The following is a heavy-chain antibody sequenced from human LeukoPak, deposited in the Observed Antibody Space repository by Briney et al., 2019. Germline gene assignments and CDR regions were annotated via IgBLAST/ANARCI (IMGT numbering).Heavy chain of an antibody. CDR3: ARRDTSFGLFDP. D-gene: IGHD2-2*01. V-gene: IGHV4-59*01. CDR1: GGSISSYY. Sequence: SETLSLTCTVSGGSISSYYWSWIRQPPGKGLEWIGYIYYSGSTNYNPSLKSGVTISVDTPKNQFPLKLSSVTAADTAVYYCARRDTSFGLFDPWGQGTLVTVSS. J-gene: IGHJ5*02. CDR2: IYYSGST.